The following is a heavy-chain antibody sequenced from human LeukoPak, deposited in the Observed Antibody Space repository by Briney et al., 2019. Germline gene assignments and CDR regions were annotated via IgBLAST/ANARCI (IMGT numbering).Heavy chain of an antibody. CDR1: GFTVSSNY. Sequence: GGSLGLSCAASGFTVSSNYMSWVRQAPGKGLEWVSVIYSGGSTYYADSVRGRFTISRDNSKNTLYLQMNSLRAEDTAVYYCARWSATADYWGQGTLVTVSS. CDR3: ARWSATADY. CDR2: IYSGGST. J-gene: IGHJ4*02. D-gene: IGHD2-21*02. V-gene: IGHV3-66*01.